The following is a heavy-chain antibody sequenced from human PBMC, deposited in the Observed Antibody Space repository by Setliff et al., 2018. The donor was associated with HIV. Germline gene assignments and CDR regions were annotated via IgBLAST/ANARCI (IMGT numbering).Heavy chain of an antibody. CDR2: IRTDGSST. V-gene: IGHV3-74*01. J-gene: IGHJ4*02. D-gene: IGHD3-22*01. CDR1: GFSFSSYW. Sequence: GGSLRLSCAASGFSFSSYWMHWVRQAPGKGLVWVSRIRTDGSSTTYADSVKGRFTISRDNAKNILYLQMNSLTAEDTAVYYCAREGNYESSLDYWGQGTQVTVSA. CDR3: AREGNYESSLDY.